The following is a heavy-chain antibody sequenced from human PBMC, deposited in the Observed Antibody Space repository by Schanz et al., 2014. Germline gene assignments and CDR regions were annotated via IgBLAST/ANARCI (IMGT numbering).Heavy chain of an antibody. CDR3: ARSRGFDSIFDF. D-gene: IGHD5-12*01. CDR2: ISGSGETT. J-gene: IGHJ4*02. CDR1: GFTFSSYA. Sequence: EVPLLESGGGLVQPGGSLRLSCAASGFTFSSYAMSWVRQAPGKGLEWVSAISGSGETTYYADSVKGRFTISRDNSKNALYLQMNSLRAEDTAVYYCARSRGFDSIFDFWGRGTLVTVSS. V-gene: IGHV3-23*01.